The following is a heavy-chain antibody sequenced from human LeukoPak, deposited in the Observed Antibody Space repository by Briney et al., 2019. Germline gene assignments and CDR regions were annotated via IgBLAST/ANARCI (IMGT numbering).Heavy chain of an antibody. CDR1: GFTFSNST. J-gene: IGHJ4*01. CDR2: LSGSGITT. V-gene: IGHV3-23*01. CDR3: AKGIYSSGWSYFDY. Sequence: PGGALRLSCAASGFTFSNSTMRWVRQAPGQGPEVASTLSGSGITTYYADAVKGRFTISRDNSKNTLYLQMNSLRAEDTAVYYCAKGIYSSGWSYFDYWGHGTLVTVSS. D-gene: IGHD6-19*01.